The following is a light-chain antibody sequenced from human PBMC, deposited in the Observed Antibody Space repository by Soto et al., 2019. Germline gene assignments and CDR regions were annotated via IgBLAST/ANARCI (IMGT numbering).Light chain of an antibody. Sequence: AIQLTQSPSSLSASVGDRVTITCRASQGISSALAWYQQKPGKAPKLLIYDASSLESGFPSRLSGSGSGTDFTLTISSLQPEDFPSDYCQQFNNYPITFGRGTRLEIK. V-gene: IGKV1D-13*01. CDR3: QQFNNYPIT. J-gene: IGKJ5*01. CDR1: QGISSA. CDR2: DAS.